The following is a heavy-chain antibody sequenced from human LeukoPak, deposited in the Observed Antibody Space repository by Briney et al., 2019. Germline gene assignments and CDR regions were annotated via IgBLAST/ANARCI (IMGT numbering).Heavy chain of an antibody. Sequence: GGSLRLSCAASGFTVSSNYMSWVRQAPGKGLEWVLVIYSGGSTYYADSVKGRFTISRDNSKDTLYLQMNSLRAEDTAVYYCAKIGRDGYAGEFDYWGQGTLVTVSS. CDR1: GFTVSSNY. D-gene: IGHD5-24*01. CDR2: IYSGGST. V-gene: IGHV3-66*02. J-gene: IGHJ4*02. CDR3: AKIGRDGYAGEFDY.